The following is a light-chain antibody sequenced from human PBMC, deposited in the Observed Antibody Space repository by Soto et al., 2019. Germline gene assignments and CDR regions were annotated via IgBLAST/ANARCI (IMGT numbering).Light chain of an antibody. CDR2: GAT. Sequence: EIVLTQSPGTLSLSPGERATLSCRASQSVSSSYLAWYQQRPGQAPRLLMYGATTRATGIPDRFSGSGSGTDFTLTISRLEPEDFAVYYCQQYGSPLITFGQGTRLEI. J-gene: IGKJ5*01. CDR3: QQYGSPLIT. V-gene: IGKV3-20*01. CDR1: QSVSSSY.